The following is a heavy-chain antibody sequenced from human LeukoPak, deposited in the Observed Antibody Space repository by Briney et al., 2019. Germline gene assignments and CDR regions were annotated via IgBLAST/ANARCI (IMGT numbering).Heavy chain of an antibody. J-gene: IGHJ3*02. CDR1: GFTFSSYS. V-gene: IGHV3-21*01. CDR2: ISSSSSYI. D-gene: IGHD2-15*01. Sequence: GGSLRLSCAASGFTFSSYSMNWVRQAPGKGLEWVSSISSSSSYIYYADSVKGRFTISRDNAKNSLYLQMNSLRAEDTAVYYCAKDIDPADIVVADRAFDIWGQGTMVTVSS. CDR3: AKDIDPADIVVADRAFDI.